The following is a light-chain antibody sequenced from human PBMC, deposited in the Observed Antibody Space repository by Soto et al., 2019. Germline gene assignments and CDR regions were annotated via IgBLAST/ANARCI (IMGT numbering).Light chain of an antibody. J-gene: IGLJ2*01. CDR3: SSYAGSNNLV. V-gene: IGLV2-8*01. CDR1: SSDVGGYNY. Sequence: QSALTQPPSASGSPGQSVTISCTGTSSDVGGYNYVSWYQQHPGKAPNLMIYEVSKRPSGVPDRFSGSKSSNTASLTVSGLQAEDETDYYCSSYAGSNNLVFGGVTKLTDL. CDR2: EVS.